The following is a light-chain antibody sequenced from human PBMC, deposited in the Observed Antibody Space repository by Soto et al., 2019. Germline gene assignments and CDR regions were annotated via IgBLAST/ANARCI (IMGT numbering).Light chain of an antibody. Sequence: DFVMTQSPLSLPVTPGESASISCRSSQSLLHKNGYNYLDWYLQKSGQSPQLLIYLASNRASGVPDRFSGSISGTDFTLNISRVEADDIGVYYCMQALQTITFGQGTRLEIK. CDR3: MQALQTIT. V-gene: IGKV2-28*01. J-gene: IGKJ5*01. CDR2: LAS. CDR1: QSLLHKNGYNY.